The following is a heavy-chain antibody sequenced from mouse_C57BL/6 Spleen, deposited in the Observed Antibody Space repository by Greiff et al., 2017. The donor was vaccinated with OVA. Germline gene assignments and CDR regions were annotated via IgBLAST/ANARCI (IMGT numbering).Heavy chain of an antibody. V-gene: IGHV1-15*01. CDR2: IDPETGGT. CDR1: GYTFTDYE. J-gene: IGHJ2*01. CDR3: TRSLSNYGSSHFDY. D-gene: IGHD1-1*01. Sequence: QVQLKESGAELVRPGASVTLSCKASGYTFTDYEMHWVKQTPVHGLEWIGAIDPETGGTAYNQKFKGKAILTADKSSSTAYMELRSLTSEDSAVYYCTRSLSNYGSSHFDYWGQGTTLTVSS.